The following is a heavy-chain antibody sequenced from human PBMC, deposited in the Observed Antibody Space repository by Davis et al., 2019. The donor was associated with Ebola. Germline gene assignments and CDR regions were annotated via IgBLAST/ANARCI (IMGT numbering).Heavy chain of an antibody. D-gene: IGHD6-13*01. V-gene: IGHV3-23*01. CDR2: ISGSGGST. CDR1: GFTFSSYA. J-gene: IGHJ5*02. CDR3: AKGLGGAAAGTGAWFDP. Sequence: PGGSLRLSCAASGFTFSSYAMSWVRQAPGKGLEWVSAISGSGGSTYYADSVKGRFTISRDNSKNTLYLQMNSLRAEDTAVYYCAKGLGGAAAGTGAWFDPWGQGTLVTVSS.